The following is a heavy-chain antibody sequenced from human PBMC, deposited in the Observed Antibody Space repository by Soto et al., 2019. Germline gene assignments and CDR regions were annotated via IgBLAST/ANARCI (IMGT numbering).Heavy chain of an antibody. CDR2: INHSGST. J-gene: IGHJ2*01. V-gene: IGHV4-34*01. D-gene: IGHD2-15*01. Sequence: QVQLQQWGAGLLKPSETLSLTCAVYGGSFSGYYWSWIRQPPGKGLEWMGEINHSGSTNYNPSLKSLVTISVDTPKTQFSLKLSSVTAADTAVYYCARGGYCSGGSCYRLYWYFDLWGRGTLVTVSS. CDR1: GGSFSGYY. CDR3: ARGGYCSGGSCYRLYWYFDL.